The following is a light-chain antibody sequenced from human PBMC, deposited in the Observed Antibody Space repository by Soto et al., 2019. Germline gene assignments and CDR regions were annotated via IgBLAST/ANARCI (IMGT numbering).Light chain of an antibody. CDR3: QQYYSFPRT. Sequence: VIWMTQSPSLLSASTGDRVTISCQVSQGISSFLAWYQQKPGKAPELLIYAASTLQSGVPSRFSGSGSGTDFTLTISCLQSEDFATDYCQQYYSFPRTFGQGTKLEIK. V-gene: IGKV1D-8*01. CDR1: QGISSF. CDR2: AAS. J-gene: IGKJ2*02.